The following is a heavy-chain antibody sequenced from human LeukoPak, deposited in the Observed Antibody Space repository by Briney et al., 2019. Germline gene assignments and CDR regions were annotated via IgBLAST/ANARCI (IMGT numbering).Heavy chain of an antibody. J-gene: IGHJ6*03. CDR2: IFHSGIA. CDR1: NYPITSDYY. Sequence: SETLSLTCAVSNYPITSDYYWVWIRQPPGQGLEWIGQIFHSGIAHYNTYLKSRVTMSVDTSRRQFSVNLNSVTAADTAVYYCGRAGFGTAYNRFYYYMDVWGKGTTVTVSS. V-gene: IGHV4-38-2*01. D-gene: IGHD3-16*01. CDR3: GRAGFGTAYNRFYYYMDV.